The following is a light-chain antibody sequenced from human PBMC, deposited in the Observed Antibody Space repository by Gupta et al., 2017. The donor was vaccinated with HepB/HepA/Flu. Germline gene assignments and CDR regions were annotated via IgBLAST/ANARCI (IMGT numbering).Light chain of an antibody. CDR2: SDN. CDR3: AAWDDSLNGVV. CDR1: SPNIGSNT. V-gene: IGLV1-44*01. J-gene: IGLJ2*01. Sequence: SLLTQPPSASGNPGERVTISCSGSSPNIGSNTVNWYQQLPGTAPKLLIYSDNQRPSGVPDRFSGSKSGTSASLAISGLQSEDEADYYCAAWDDSLNGVVFGGGTKLTVL.